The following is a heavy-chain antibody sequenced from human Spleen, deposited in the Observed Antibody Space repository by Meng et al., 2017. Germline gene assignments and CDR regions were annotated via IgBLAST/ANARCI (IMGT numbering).Heavy chain of an antibody. CDR2: INHSGST. CDR3: ATRRLYYYDSSAQTTSDY. D-gene: IGHD3-22*01. V-gene: IGHV4-34*01. Sequence: SETLSLTCAVYRGPFSGYYWSWIRQPPGKGLEWIGEINHSGSTNYNPSLKSRVTISVDTSKNQFSLKLSSVTAADTAVYYCATRRLYYYDSSAQTTSDYWGQGTLVTVSS. CDR1: RGPFSGYY. J-gene: IGHJ4*02.